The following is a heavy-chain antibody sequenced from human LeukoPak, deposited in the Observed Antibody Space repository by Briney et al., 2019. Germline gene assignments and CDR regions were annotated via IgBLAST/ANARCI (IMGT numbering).Heavy chain of an antibody. CDR1: GGSISSYY. CDR2: IYYGGST. V-gene: IGHV4-59*01. Sequence: PSETLSLTCTVSGGSISSYYWSWIRQPPGKGLEWIGYIYYGGSTNYNPSLKSRVTISVDTSKNQFSLKLSSVTAADTAVYYCARSGRYYYDSINWGQGTLVTVSS. CDR3: ARSGRYYYDSIN. D-gene: IGHD3-22*01. J-gene: IGHJ4*02.